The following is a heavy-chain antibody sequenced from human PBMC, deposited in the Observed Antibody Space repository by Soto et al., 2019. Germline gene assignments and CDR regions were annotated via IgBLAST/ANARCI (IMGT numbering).Heavy chain of an antibody. CDR1: GFTFSSYA. Sequence: GGSLRLSCAASGFTFSSYALSWVRQAPGKGLEWVSAISGSGGSTYYADSVKGRFTISRDNSKNTLYLQMNSLRAEDTAVYYCAKDFKAENEAVAGKGFEYWGQGTLVTVSS. CDR3: AKDFKAENEAVAGKGFEY. J-gene: IGHJ4*02. D-gene: IGHD6-19*01. V-gene: IGHV3-23*01. CDR2: ISGSGGST.